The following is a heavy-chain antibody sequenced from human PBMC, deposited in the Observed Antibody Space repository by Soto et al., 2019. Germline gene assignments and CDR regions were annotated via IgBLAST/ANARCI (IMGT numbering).Heavy chain of an antibody. CDR3: ARMGDVPYYYYGMDV. CDR2: INGYNGNT. V-gene: IGHV1-18*01. J-gene: IGHJ6*02. CDR1: GYTFSTYS. Sequence: QVQLVQSGAEVKKPGASVKVSCKASGYTFSTYSISWVRRAPGQGLEWMGWINGYNGNTNYAPKLQGRITMTTDTSTTTAYMELRSLRSDDTAVYYCARMGDVPYYYYGMDVWGQGTTVTVSS. D-gene: IGHD3-16*01.